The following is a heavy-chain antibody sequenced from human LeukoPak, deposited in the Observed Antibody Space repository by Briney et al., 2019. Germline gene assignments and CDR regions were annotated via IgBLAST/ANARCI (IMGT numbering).Heavy chain of an antibody. V-gene: IGHV4-4*07. CDR3: ARESSGWYHDY. J-gene: IGHJ4*02. D-gene: IGHD6-19*01. Sequence: SETLSLTCTVSGCSISTYYWTWIRQPAGRGLEWLGRIYSSGSTNYNPSLKSRVTMSVDTSKNQFSLKLSSVTAADTAVYYCARESSGWYHDYWGQGTLVTVSS. CDR1: GCSISTYY. CDR2: IYSSGST.